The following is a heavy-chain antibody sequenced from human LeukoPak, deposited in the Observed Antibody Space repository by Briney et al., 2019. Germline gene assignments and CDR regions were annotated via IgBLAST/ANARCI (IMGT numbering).Heavy chain of an antibody. CDR1: GFTFTING. V-gene: IGHV1-18*01. J-gene: IGHJ4*02. CDR3: ARDSHDYCDY. CDR2: INAYNGKT. Sequence: ASVKVSCKTSGFTFTINGISWVRQAPGQGVGWMGWINAYNGKTNYPQKFQDRVTMTTDTSTSTAYLELRNLRSDDTAVYYCARDSHDYCDYWGQGTLVTVSS.